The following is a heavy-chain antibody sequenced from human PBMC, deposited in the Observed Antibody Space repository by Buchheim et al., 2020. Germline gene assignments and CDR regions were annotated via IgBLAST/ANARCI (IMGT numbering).Heavy chain of an antibody. D-gene: IGHD3-22*01. CDR3: AWDYFDSSGYSDY. V-gene: IGHV4-59*01. CDR1: GVSISDYY. Sequence: QVQLQESGPGLVEPSETLSLTCTVSGVSISDYYWSWIRQPPGKGLEWIGYLYNSGSTNFNPSLKSRVTISVDTSNNQFSLNLSSVTAADTAVYYCAWDYFDSSGYSDYWGQGTL. CDR2: LYNSGST. J-gene: IGHJ4*02.